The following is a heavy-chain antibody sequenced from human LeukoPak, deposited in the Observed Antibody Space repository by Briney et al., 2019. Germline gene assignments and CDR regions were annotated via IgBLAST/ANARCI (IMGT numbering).Heavy chain of an antibody. J-gene: IGHJ6*03. CDR2: ISVYNDNT. CDR1: GYTFTNYA. Sequence: ASVKVSCKASGYTFTNYAINRVRQAPGQGLEWMGWISVYNDNTKSAQKIQDRVTMTTDTSTNTAYMELRSLRSDDTAMYYCARGQKMVTAIRPLYYMDVWGKGTTVTVSS. CDR3: ARGQKMVTAIRPLYYMDV. D-gene: IGHD2-21*02. V-gene: IGHV1-18*01.